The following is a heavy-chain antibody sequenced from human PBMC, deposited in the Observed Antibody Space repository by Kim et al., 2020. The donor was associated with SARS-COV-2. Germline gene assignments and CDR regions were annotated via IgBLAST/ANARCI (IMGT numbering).Heavy chain of an antibody. CDR1: GYTFTSYA. CDR2: INAGNGNT. V-gene: IGHV1-3*01. J-gene: IGHJ4*02. Sequence: ASVKVSCKASGYTFTSYAMHWVRQAPGQRLEWMGWINAGNGNTKYSQKFQGRVTITRDTSASTAYMELSSLRSEDTAVYYCARVGSGSYSGFDYWGQGTLVTVSS. D-gene: IGHD3-10*01. CDR3: ARVGSGSYSGFDY.